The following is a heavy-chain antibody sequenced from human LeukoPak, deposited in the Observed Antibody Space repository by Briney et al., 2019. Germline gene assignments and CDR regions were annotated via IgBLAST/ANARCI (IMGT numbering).Heavy chain of an antibody. CDR1: GFTVSSNY. V-gene: IGHV3-53*04. CDR3: ARANNDCSGGSCYRFDY. Sequence: GGSLRLSCAASGFTVSSNYMSWVRQAPGKGLEWGSVIYSGGSTYYADSVKGRFTISRHNSKNTLYLQMNSLRAEDTAVYYCARANNDCSGGSCYRFDYWGQGTLVTVSS. D-gene: IGHD2-15*01. J-gene: IGHJ4*02. CDR2: IYSGGST.